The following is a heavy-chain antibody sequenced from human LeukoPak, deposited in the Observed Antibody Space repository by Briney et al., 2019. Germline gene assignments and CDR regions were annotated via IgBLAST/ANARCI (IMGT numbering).Heavy chain of an antibody. Sequence: SETLSLTCTVSGGSISSYYWSWIRQPTGKGLEWIGRIYTSGSTNYNPSLKSRVTMSVDTSKNQFSLKLSSVTAADTAVYYCARGQPEEQWLVVGNWFDPWGQGTLVTVSS. J-gene: IGHJ5*02. V-gene: IGHV4-4*07. D-gene: IGHD6-19*01. CDR1: GGSISSYY. CDR2: IYTSGST. CDR3: ARGQPEEQWLVVGNWFDP.